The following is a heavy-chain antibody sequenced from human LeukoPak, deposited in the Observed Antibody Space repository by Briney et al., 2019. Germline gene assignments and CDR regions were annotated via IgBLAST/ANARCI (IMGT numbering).Heavy chain of an antibody. J-gene: IGHJ4*02. Sequence: KPSETLSLTCAVYGVSFSGYYWRWLRHPPGKGLEWLGEINHSGSPKYNPSQKSRVTISVDTSKNQFSLKLSSVTAADTAVYYCARWEGGSYYDFDYWGQGTLVTVSS. V-gene: IGHV4-34*01. CDR1: GVSFSGYY. CDR2: INHSGSP. D-gene: IGHD1-26*01. CDR3: ARWEGGSYYDFDY.